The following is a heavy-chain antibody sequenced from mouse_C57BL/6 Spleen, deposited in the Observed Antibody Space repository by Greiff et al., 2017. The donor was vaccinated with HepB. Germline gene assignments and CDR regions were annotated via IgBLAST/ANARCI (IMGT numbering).Heavy chain of an antibody. Sequence: VKLMESGPGLVQPSQSLSITCTVSGFSLTSYGVHWVRQSPGKGLEWLGVIWSGGSTDYNAAFISRLSISKDNSKSQVFFKMNSLQADDTAIYYCARNYGYGNEGYFDVWGTGTTVTVSS. V-gene: IGHV2-2*01. CDR2: IWSGGST. D-gene: IGHD2-1*01. J-gene: IGHJ1*03. CDR3: ARNYGYGNEGYFDV. CDR1: GFSLTSYG.